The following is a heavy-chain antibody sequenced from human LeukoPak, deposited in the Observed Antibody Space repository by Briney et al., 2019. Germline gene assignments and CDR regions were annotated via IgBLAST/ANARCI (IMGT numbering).Heavy chain of an antibody. CDR2: ITDGERT. Sequence: SETLSLTCAVYGDSFSGHYWSWIRQPPGRGLEWIGEITDGERTSYSPSLKSRATISVVPSQRQFSLELGSVTAADTAIYYCVRRSRVAMPNALDLISDFWGQGTLVTVSS. CDR3: VRRSRVAMPNALDLISDF. J-gene: IGHJ4*02. CDR1: GDSFSGHY. D-gene: IGHD6-13*01. V-gene: IGHV4-34*01.